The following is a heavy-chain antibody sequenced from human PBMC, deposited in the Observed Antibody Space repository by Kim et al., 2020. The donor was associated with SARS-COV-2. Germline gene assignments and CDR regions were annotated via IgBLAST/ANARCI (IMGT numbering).Heavy chain of an antibody. Sequence: GESLKISCKGSGYSFTSYWIGWVRQMPGKGLEWMGIIYPGDSDTRYSPSFQGQVTISADKSISTAYLQWSSLKASDTAMYYCARVPRAPAPLYYFDYWGQGTLVTVSS. CDR2: IYPGDSDT. J-gene: IGHJ4*02. V-gene: IGHV5-51*01. CDR3: ARVPRAPAPLYYFDY. D-gene: IGHD2-2*01. CDR1: GYSFTSYW.